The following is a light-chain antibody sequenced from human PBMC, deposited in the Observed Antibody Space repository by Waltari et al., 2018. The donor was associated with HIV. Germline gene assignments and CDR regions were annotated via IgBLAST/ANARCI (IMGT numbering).Light chain of an antibody. CDR1: QGVSSSD. CDR3: HQYGSSPRGT. Sequence: EIVLTQSPGTLSLSPGARATLSCRPSQGVSSSDLSGYQQKPGQSPRLLSDGASSRATGIPDRFSGSGAGTYFILTSSRLEPEDAAVYYWHQYGSSPRGTFGQGTKVEIK. V-gene: IGKV3-20*01. J-gene: IGKJ1*01. CDR2: GAS.